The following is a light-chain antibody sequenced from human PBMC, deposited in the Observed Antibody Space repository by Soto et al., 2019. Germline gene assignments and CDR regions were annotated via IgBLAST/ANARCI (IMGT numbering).Light chain of an antibody. Sequence: EIVLTQSPGTLSLSPGERATLSCRASQSVSSSYLSWYQHKPGQAPRLLIYAASSRTGGTPDRFSGSGSWTDYTLTISRLEPEDFAVYYCQHYGSSRTFGHGTKVEVK. CDR2: AAS. CDR3: QHYGSSRT. V-gene: IGKV3-20*01. J-gene: IGKJ1*01. CDR1: QSVSSSY.